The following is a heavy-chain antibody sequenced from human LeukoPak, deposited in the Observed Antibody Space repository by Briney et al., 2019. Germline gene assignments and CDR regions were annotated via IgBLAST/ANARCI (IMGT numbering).Heavy chain of an antibody. CDR3: AKDRSSPPYYYMDV. Sequence: PGGSLRLSCAASGFTFSSYETNWVRQAPGKGLEWVSYISSSGSTIYYADSVKGRFTISRDNAKNSLYLQMNSLRAEDTAVYYCAKDRSSPPYYYMDVRGKGTTVTVSS. V-gene: IGHV3-48*03. D-gene: IGHD6-13*01. J-gene: IGHJ6*03. CDR1: GFTFSSYE. CDR2: ISSSGSTI.